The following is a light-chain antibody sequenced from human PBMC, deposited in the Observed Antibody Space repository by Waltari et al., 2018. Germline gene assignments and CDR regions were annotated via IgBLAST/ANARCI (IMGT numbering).Light chain of an antibody. CDR2: DSS. V-gene: IGKV3-11*01. J-gene: IGKJ1*01. CDR1: QSVCRY. Sequence: DIVLTQSPGTLSLSPGERATLSCRDIQSVCRYLAWYHQKPGQAPRLLIYDSSNLAPDIPARFSASVSGTDFTLTISRLEPEDFAIYYCQQRSIRPPTFGRGTKVEI. CDR3: QQRSIRPPT.